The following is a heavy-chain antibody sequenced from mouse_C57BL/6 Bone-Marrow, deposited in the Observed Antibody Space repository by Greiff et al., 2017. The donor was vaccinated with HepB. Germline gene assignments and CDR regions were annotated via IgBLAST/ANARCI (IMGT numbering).Heavy chain of an antibody. V-gene: IGHV5-17*01. CDR2: ISSGSSTI. CDR1: GFTFSDYG. D-gene: IGHD2-4*01. Sequence: VQLKESGGGLVKPGGSLKLSCAASGFTFSDYGMHWVRQAPEKGLEWVAYISSGSSTIYYADTVKGRFTISRDNAKNTLFLQMTSLRSEDTAMYYCARTYYDYIYAMDYWGQGTSVTVSS. CDR3: ARTYYDYIYAMDY. J-gene: IGHJ4*01.